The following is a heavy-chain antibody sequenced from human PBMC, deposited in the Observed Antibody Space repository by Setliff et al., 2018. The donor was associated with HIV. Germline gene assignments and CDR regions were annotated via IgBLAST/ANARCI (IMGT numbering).Heavy chain of an antibody. D-gene: IGHD2-2*01. Sequence: SETLSLTCAVYGGSFSGYYWSWIRQPPGKGLEWIGEINHSGSTNYNPSLKSRVTISVDTSKNQFSLKLSSVTAADTAVYYRARGLVVPASTSYYMDVWGKGTTVTVSS. CDR2: INHSGST. CDR3: ARGLVVPASTSYYMDV. V-gene: IGHV4-34*01. J-gene: IGHJ6*03. CDR1: GGSFSGYY.